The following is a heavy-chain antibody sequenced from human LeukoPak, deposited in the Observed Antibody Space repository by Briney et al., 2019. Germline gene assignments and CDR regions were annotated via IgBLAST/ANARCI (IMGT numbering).Heavy chain of an antibody. J-gene: IGHJ4*02. V-gene: IGHV3-23*01. CDR2: ISGSGGST. Sequence: GGSLRLSCAASGFTFSSYAMSWVRQAPGKGLEWVSAISGSGGSTYYADSVRGRFTISRDNSKNTLYLQMNGLRAEDTAVYYCAKRLIAVAGIGKLDYWGQGTLVTVSS. CDR3: AKRLIAVAGIGKLDY. D-gene: IGHD6-19*01. CDR1: GFTFSSYA.